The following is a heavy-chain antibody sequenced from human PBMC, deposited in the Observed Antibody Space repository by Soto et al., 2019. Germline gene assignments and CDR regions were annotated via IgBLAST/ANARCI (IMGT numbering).Heavy chain of an antibody. Sequence: GGSLRLSCAASGFTFSSYAMHWVRQAPGKGLEWVAVISYDGSNKYYADSVKGRFTISRDNSKNTLYLQMNSLRAEDTAVYYCARDVPNLGYCSGGSCYLGAFDIRGQRTTVTVSS. CDR1: GFTFSSYA. J-gene: IGHJ3*02. CDR2: ISYDGSNK. CDR3: ARDVPNLGYCSGGSCYLGAFDI. D-gene: IGHD2-15*01. V-gene: IGHV3-30-3*01.